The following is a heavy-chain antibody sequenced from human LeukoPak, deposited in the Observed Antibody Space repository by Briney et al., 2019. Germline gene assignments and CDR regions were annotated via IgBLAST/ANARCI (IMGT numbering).Heavy chain of an antibody. CDR1: GYTFPSYF. Sequence: ASVKVSCKASGYTFPSYFMHWVRQAPGQGLEWMGIINPTGGSTTYAQKFQGRVTMTRDTSTSTVYMELSSLRSDDTAVYYCVRDNPRQQGFAYWGQGTPVTVSS. CDR2: INPTGGST. CDR3: VRDNPRQQGFAY. V-gene: IGHV1-46*01. D-gene: IGHD6-13*01. J-gene: IGHJ4*02.